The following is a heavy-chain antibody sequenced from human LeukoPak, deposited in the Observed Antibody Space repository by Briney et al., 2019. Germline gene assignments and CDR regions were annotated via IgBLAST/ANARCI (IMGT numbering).Heavy chain of an antibody. CDR1: GYTFTSYG. D-gene: IGHD3-3*01. J-gene: IGHJ5*02. V-gene: IGHV1-18*01. CDR2: ISAYNGNT. CDR3: ARSIPRNDFCKGNWFDP. Sequence: ASVKVSCKASGYTFTSYGISWVRQAPGQGLEWMGWISAYNGNTNYAQKLQGRVTMTTDTSTSTDYMELRSLRSDDTAVYYCARSIPRNDFCKGNWFDPWGQGTLVTVSS.